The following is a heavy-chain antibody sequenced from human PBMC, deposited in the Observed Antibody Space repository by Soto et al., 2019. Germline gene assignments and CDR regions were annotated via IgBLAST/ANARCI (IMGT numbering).Heavy chain of an antibody. CDR1: GGTFSTYS. CDR3: TIGSWSGEVFDI. V-gene: IGHV1-69*02. Sequence: QVQLVQSGAEVKKPGSSVKVSCKDSGGTFSTYSMFWVRQAPGQGLEWMGRIIPMLGVRNFAQRFQDRVTITADKSTATVHMELSSLRSEDTALYYCTIGSWSGEVFDIWGQGTMVNVSS. CDR2: IIPMLGVR. J-gene: IGHJ3*02. D-gene: IGHD2-21*01.